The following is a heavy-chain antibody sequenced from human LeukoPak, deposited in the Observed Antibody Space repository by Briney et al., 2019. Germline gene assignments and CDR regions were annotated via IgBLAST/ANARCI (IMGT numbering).Heavy chain of an antibody. CDR2: IIPIFGTA. V-gene: IGHV1-69*13. Sequence: SVKVSCKASGGTFSSYAISWVRQAPGQGLEWMGGIIPIFGTANYAQKFQGRVTITADESTSTAYMELSRLRSDDTAVYYCARPPSRTYYDFWSGQNWFDPWGQGTLVTVSS. D-gene: IGHD3-3*01. CDR1: GGTFSSYA. J-gene: IGHJ5*02. CDR3: ARPPSRTYYDFWSGQNWFDP.